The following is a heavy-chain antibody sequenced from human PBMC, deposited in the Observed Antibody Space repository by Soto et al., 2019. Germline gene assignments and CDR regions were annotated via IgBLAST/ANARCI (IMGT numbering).Heavy chain of an antibody. CDR3: ARSPGNRRSVGATTFDY. V-gene: IGHV4-39*01. CDR2: IYYSGSS. J-gene: IGHJ4*02. CDR1: GGSISSSTYY. Sequence: SETLSLTCTVSGGSISSSTYYWGWIRQPPGKGLEWIGSIYYSGSSYYNPSLKSRVTISVDTSKNQFSLKLSSVTAADTAVYYCARSPGNRRSVGATTFDYWGQGTLVTVSS. D-gene: IGHD1-26*01.